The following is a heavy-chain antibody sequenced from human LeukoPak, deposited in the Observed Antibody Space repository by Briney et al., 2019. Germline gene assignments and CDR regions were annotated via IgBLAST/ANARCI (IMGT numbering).Heavy chain of an antibody. CDR3: ARGGGLDV. V-gene: IGHV3-7*03. D-gene: IGHD3-16*01. J-gene: IGHJ6*02. Sequence: GGSLRLSCAASGFTFSSYWMSWVRQAPGKGLEWVANIKKDGSEKYYVDSVKGRFTISRDNAKNSLYLQMSNLRAEDTAVYFCARGGGLDVWGQGATVTVSS. CDR2: IKKDGSEK. CDR1: GFTFSSYW.